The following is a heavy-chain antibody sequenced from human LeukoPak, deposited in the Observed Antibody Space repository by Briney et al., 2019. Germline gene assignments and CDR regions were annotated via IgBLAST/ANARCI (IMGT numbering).Heavy chain of an antibody. CDR2: IHGTLGST. V-gene: IGHV4-4*07. CDR1: GGPIRNSY. CDR3: ARIFDRDI. D-gene: IGHD3-3*01. Sequence: PSETLSLICTVSGGPIRNSYWSWVRHSAGTGMQWIGRIHGTLGSTNHNPSLKSRVVMSLDTSSNQFSLRLSAMSAADTATYCCARIFDRDIWGQGTLVTVSP. J-gene: IGHJ3*02.